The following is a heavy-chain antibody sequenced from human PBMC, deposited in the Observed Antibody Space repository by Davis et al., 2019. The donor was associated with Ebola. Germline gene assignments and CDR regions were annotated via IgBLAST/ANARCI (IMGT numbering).Heavy chain of an antibody. CDR3: ARISTVTTFDYYYGMDV. CDR2: IRSKANSYAT. J-gene: IGHJ6*02. CDR1: GFTFSGST. Sequence: GESLKISCAASGFTFSGSTMHWVRQASGKGLEWVGRIRSKANSYATAYAASVKGRFTISRDDSKNTAYLQMNSLKTEDTAVYYCARISTVTTFDYYYGMDVWGQGTTVTVSS. V-gene: IGHV3-73*01. D-gene: IGHD4-17*01.